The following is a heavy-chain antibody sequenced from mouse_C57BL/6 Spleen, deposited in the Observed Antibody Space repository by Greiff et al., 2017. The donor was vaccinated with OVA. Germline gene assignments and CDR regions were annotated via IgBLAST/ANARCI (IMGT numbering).Heavy chain of an antibody. D-gene: IGHD1-1*01. Sequence: QVQLQQSGAELVKPGASVKLSCKASGYTFTSYWMHWVKQRPGQGLEWIGMIHPNSGSTNYNEKFKSKATLTVDKSSSTAYMQLSSLTSEDSAVYYCASPDDYGSSYAMDYWGQGTSVTVSS. CDR3: ASPDDYGSSYAMDY. V-gene: IGHV1-64*01. J-gene: IGHJ4*01. CDR1: GYTFTSYW. CDR2: IHPNSGST.